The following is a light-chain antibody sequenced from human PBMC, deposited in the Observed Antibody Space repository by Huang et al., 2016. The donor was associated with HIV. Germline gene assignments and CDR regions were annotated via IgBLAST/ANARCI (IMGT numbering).Light chain of an antibody. Sequence: DIQMTQSPSSLSASVGDRVTITCRASQGIGNSLAWYQQTPEKAPRLLLYATSTLESGVPSSFSHSGSGTHYTLTINTLQPEDIASYYCQQYHSLPWTFGQGTKVEI. CDR1: QGIGNS. CDR2: ATS. V-gene: IGKV1-NL1*01. J-gene: IGKJ1*01. CDR3: QQYHSLPWT.